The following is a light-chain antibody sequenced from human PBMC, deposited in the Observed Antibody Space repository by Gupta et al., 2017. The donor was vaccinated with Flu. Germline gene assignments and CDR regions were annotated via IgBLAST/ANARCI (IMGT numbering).Light chain of an antibody. CDR3: SSYTGSSVL. J-gene: IGLJ2*01. Sequence: QSALTPPASVSGSPGQSITISCTGTSSDFGVYNYVSWYQHHPGKVPKLLIYDVITRPSGVSNRFSGSKSGNTASLTISGLQAEDDADYYCSSYTGSSVLFGGGTKLTVL. CDR1: SSDFGVYNY. CDR2: DVI. V-gene: IGLV2-14*03.